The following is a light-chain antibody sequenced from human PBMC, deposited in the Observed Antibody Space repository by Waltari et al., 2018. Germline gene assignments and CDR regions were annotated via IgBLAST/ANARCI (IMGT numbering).Light chain of an antibody. Sequence: QSALTQPASVSGSPGQSITISCPGTSSDVGPYTHVSWYQQHPGKAPKLMIYDVSNRPSGVSNRFSGSKSGNTASLTISGLQAEDEADYYCSSYTTSTIWVFGGGTKLTVL. CDR1: SSDVGPYTH. V-gene: IGLV2-14*03. CDR2: DVS. CDR3: SSYTTSTIWV. J-gene: IGLJ3*02.